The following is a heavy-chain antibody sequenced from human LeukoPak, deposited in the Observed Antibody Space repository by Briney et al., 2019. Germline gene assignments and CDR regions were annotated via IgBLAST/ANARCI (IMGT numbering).Heavy chain of an antibody. CDR3: ARQSLQEPPRMDV. CDR2: IYPGDSGT. CDR1: GYRFTSDW. V-gene: IGHV5-51*01. Sequence: TGESLKISCKGSGYRFTSDWIGWVRQMPGKGLEWMGIIYPGDSGTRCSPSFQGQVTFSADKSISTAYLQWSSLKASDTAMYYCARQSLQEPPRMDVWGQGTTVTVSS. J-gene: IGHJ6*02. D-gene: IGHD5-24*01.